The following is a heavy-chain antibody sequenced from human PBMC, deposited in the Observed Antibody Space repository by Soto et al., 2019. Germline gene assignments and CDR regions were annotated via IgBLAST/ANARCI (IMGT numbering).Heavy chain of an antibody. CDR3: AKDWYDYVWGSYRPFDY. D-gene: IGHD3-16*02. CDR1: GFTVSSNY. V-gene: IGHV3-53*01. Sequence: GGSLRLSCAASGFTVSSNYMSWVRQAPGKGLEWVSVIYSGGSTYYADSVKGRFTISRDNSKNTLYLQMNSLRAEDTAVYYCAKDWYDYVWGSYRPFDYWGQGTLVTVSS. J-gene: IGHJ4*02. CDR2: IYSGGST.